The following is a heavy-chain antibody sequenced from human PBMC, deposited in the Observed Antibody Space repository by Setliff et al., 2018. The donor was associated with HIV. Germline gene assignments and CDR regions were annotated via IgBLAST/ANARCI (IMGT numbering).Heavy chain of an antibody. CDR2: IYTSGST. Sequence: TSETLSLTCTVSGGSISSGXPXWSWVRQPAGKGLEWIGRIYTSGSTNYNPSLKSRVTISVDTSKNQFSLKLSSVTAADTAVYYCARGEGWPYYFDYWGQGTLVTV. J-gene: IGHJ4*02. D-gene: IGHD1-26*01. CDR3: ARGEGWPYYFDY. CDR1: GGSISSGXPX. V-gene: IGHV4-61*02.